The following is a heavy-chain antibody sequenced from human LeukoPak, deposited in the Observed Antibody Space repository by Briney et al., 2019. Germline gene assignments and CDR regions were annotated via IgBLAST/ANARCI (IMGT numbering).Heavy chain of an antibody. CDR3: AREGDNWFDP. V-gene: IGHV3-7*01. CDR1: GFTFSNYW. J-gene: IGHJ5*02. Sequence: GGSLRLSCAASGFTFSNYWMSWVRQAPGKGLEWVANINQDGSETYYVDSVTGRFTISRDNAKNSLSLQMNSLRAEDTAVYCCAREGDNWFDPWGQGTLVTVSS. CDR2: INQDGSET.